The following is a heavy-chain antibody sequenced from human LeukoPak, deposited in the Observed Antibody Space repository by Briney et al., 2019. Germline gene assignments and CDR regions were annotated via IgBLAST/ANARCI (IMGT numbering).Heavy chain of an antibody. D-gene: IGHD2/OR15-2a*01. CDR1: GGSISSGGYF. Sequence: SQTLSLTCTVSGGSISSGGYFWTWIRQPAGKGLEWIGRLYTNGGATYNPSLKSRVTFSLDTSNQFSLTLTSVTAADTAMYYCARDDENFGDSFDYWGPGILVTVSS. CDR3: ARDDENFGDSFDY. J-gene: IGHJ4*02. V-gene: IGHV4-61*02. CDR2: LYTNGGA.